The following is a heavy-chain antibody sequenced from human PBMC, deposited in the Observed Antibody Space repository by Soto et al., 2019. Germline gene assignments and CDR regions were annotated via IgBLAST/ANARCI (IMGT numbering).Heavy chain of an antibody. Sequence: QVQLVESGGGVVQPGRSLRLSCAASGFTFSSYAMHWVRQAPGKGLEWVAVISYDGSNKYYADSVKGRFTISRDNSKNTLYLQMSSLRPDDTAVYYCARDLRQDKQWLFSLRLYGMDVWGQGTTVIVSS. D-gene: IGHD6-19*01. CDR2: ISYDGSNK. J-gene: IGHJ6*02. CDR3: ARDLRQDKQWLFSLRLYGMDV. CDR1: GFTFSSYA. V-gene: IGHV3-30-3*01.